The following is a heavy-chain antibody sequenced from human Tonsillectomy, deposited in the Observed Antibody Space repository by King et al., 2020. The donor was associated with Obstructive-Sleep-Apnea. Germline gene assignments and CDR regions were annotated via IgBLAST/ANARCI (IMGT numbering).Heavy chain of an antibody. CDR3: ARGSLGRDGYKTYWYFDL. CDR1: GFTFSYYS. CDR2: IRSSSSTI. D-gene: IGHD5-24*01. V-gene: IGHV3-48*04. Sequence: EVQLVESGRGLVQRGGSLRLSCAASGFTFSYYSMNWVRQAPGKGLEWVSYIRSSSSTIYYADSVKGRFTISRDNAKKSLYLQMNSLRAEDTAVYYCARGSLGRDGYKTYWYFDLWGRGTLVTVSS. J-gene: IGHJ2*01.